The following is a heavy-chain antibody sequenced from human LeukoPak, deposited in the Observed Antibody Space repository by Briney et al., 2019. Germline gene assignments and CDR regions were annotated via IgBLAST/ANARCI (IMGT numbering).Heavy chain of an antibody. CDR2: IYTSGST. J-gene: IGHJ4*02. V-gene: IGHV4-61*02. Sequence: SQTLSLTCTVSGGSISSGSYYWSWIRQPAGKGLEWIGRIYTSGSTNYNPSLKSRVAISVDTSKNQFSLKLSSVTAADTAVYYCAREHYSSTSCYTNEGFDYWGQGTLVTVSS. CDR1: GGSISSGSYY. D-gene: IGHD2-2*02. CDR3: AREHYSSTSCYTNEGFDY.